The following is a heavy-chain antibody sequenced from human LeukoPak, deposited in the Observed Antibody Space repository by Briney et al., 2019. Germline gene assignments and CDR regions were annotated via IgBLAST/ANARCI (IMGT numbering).Heavy chain of an antibody. CDR3: AKDRLLNCRGDCYIFDY. CDR2: ISGSGDST. J-gene: IGHJ4*02. V-gene: IGHV3-23*01. CDR1: GFTFGDYG. Sequence: PGRSLRLSCTASGFTFGDYGMSWVRQTPGKGLEWVSSISGSGDSTFYADSVKGRFSISRDNSKNTLYLQVNGLRTEDTAVYYCAKDRLLNCRGDCYIFDYWGQGTVVTVSS. D-gene: IGHD2-21*02.